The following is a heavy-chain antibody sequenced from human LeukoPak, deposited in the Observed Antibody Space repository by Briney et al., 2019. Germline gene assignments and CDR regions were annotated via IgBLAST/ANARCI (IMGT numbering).Heavy chain of an antibody. J-gene: IGHJ4*02. Sequence: PGGSLRLSCTASGFTFSSYSTNWVRQAPGKGLEWVSYISSSGSTIYYADSVKGRFTISRDNAKNSLYLQMNSLRAEDTAVYYCARDLSLYCSGGSCYSLNYWGQGTLVTVSS. CDR2: ISSSGSTI. CDR3: ARDLSLYCSGGSCYSLNY. V-gene: IGHV3-48*04. CDR1: GFTFSSYS. D-gene: IGHD2-15*01.